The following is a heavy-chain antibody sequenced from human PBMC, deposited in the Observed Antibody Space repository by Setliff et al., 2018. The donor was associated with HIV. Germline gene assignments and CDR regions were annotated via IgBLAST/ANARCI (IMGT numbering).Heavy chain of an antibody. J-gene: IGHJ4*02. CDR3: ARDAPWDSYGLDY. CDR1: GFSISSRYY. D-gene: IGHD5-18*01. Sequence: KPSETLSLTCDVSGFSISSRYYWGWIRQSPGKGLEWIGNIYHTGSSYYNPSLNDRATISLDTSKNQFSLRLTSVTAADTAVYYCARDAPWDSYGLDYWGQGTLVTVSS. V-gene: IGHV4-38-2*02. CDR2: IYHTGSS.